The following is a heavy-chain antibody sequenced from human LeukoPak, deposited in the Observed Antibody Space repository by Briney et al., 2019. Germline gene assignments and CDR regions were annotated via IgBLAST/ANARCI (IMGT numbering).Heavy chain of an antibody. J-gene: IGHJ6*03. CDR3: ARASPPGLYYYYYMDV. V-gene: IGHV1-69*01. CDR2: IIPIFGTA. CDR1: GGTFSSYA. D-gene: IGHD3-10*01. Sequence: ASVKVSCKASGGTFSSYAISWVRQAPGQGLEWMGGIIPIFGTANYAQKFQGRVTITADESTSTAYMELSSLRSEDTAVYYCARASPPGLYYYYYMDVWGKGTTVTVSS.